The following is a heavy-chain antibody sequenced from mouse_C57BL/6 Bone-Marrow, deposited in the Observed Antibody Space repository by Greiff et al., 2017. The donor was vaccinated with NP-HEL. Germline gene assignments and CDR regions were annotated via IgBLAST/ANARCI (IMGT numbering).Heavy chain of an antibody. CDR2: IDPSDSYT. CDR1: GYTFTSYW. J-gene: IGHJ2*01. D-gene: IGHD2-3*01. CDR3: VGYDLDD. Sequence: VQLQQPGAELVKPGASVKLSCKASGYTFTSYWMQWVKQRPGQGLEWIGEIDPSDSYTNYNQKFKGKATLTVDTSSSTAYMQLSSLTSEDSAVYYCVGYDLDDWGQGTTLTVSS. V-gene: IGHV1-50*01.